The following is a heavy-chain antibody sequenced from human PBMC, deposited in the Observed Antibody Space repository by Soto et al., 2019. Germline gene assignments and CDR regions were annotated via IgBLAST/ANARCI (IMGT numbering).Heavy chain of an antibody. V-gene: IGHV4-34*01. D-gene: IGHD6-13*01. Sequence: PSETLSLTCAVYGGSFSGYYWSWIRQPPGKGLEWIGEINHSGSTNYNPSLKSRVTISVDTSKNQFSLKLSSVTAADTAVYYCARALWGAAAGDYYYYYGMDVWGQGTTATVSS. CDR2: INHSGST. CDR1: GGSFSGYY. J-gene: IGHJ6*02. CDR3: ARALWGAAAGDYYYYYGMDV.